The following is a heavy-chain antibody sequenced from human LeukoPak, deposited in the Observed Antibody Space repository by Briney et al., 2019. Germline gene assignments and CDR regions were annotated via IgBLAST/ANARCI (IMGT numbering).Heavy chain of an antibody. CDR1: GYTFTGYY. CDR2: INPNSGGT. CDR3: AREGHCSSTSCYIYYYYHYMDV. V-gene: IGHV1-2*02. J-gene: IGHJ6*03. Sequence: GSVKVSCKASGYTFTGYYMHWVRQAPGQGLDWMGWINPNSGGTNYSQKFQGRVTMTRDTSIRTAYMELSRLRSDDTAVYYCAREGHCSSTSCYIYYYYHYMDVWGKGTTVTVSS. D-gene: IGHD2-2*02.